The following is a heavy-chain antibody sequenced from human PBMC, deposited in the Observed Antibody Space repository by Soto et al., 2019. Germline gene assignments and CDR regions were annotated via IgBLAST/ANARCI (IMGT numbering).Heavy chain of an antibody. CDR2: VYYSGST. CDR3: ARDAALKWFDP. V-gene: IGHV4-31*03. CDR1: GGSTNSGGDY. Sequence: PSETLSLTCTVSGGSTNSGGDYWSWIRQYPGKGLEWIGFVYYSGSTYYNPSLKSRVIISVDTSKNQFSLKLSSVTAADTAVYHCARDAALKWFDPWGQGTLVTVSS. J-gene: IGHJ5*02. D-gene: IGHD2-15*01.